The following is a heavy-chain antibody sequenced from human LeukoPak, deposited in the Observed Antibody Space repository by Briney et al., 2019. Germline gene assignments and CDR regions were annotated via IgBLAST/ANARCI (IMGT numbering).Heavy chain of an antibody. J-gene: IGHJ5*02. CDR3: AKDVFGSGSPGGWFDP. CDR1: GFTFDDYA. V-gene: IGHV3-9*01. CDR2: ISWNSGSI. Sequence: GGSLRLSCAASGFTFDDYAMHWVRQAPGKGLEWVSGISWNSGSIGYADSVKGRFTISRDNAKNSLYLQMNSLRAEDTALYYCAKDVFGSGSPGGWFDPWGQGTLVTVSS. D-gene: IGHD1-26*01.